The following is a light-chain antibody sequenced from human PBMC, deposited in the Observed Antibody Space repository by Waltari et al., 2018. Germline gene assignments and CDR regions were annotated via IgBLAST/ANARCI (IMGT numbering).Light chain of an antibody. CDR1: SSDVGGYNY. V-gene: IGLV2-11*01. CDR2: DVS. CDR3: CSYAGSYTFYV. Sequence: QSALTQPRSVSGSHGQSVTISCTGTSSDVGGYNYVSWYQQYPGKAPKLMIYDVSERPSGVPDRFSGSKSGNTASLTISGLQAEDEADYYCCSYAGSYTFYVFGTGTKVTVL. J-gene: IGLJ1*01.